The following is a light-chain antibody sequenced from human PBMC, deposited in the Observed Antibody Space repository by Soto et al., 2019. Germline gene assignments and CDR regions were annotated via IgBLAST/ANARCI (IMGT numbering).Light chain of an antibody. CDR3: QQSYSTRFT. CDR1: QSVSGW. J-gene: IGKJ3*01. Sequence: DIQMTPSPSTLSASVGDTVTVTCRASQSVSGWLAWYQQKPGKAPKLLIYAASSLQSGVPSRFSGSGSGTDFTLTISSPQPEDFATYYCQQSYSTRFTFGPGTKVDIK. CDR2: AAS. V-gene: IGKV1-39*01.